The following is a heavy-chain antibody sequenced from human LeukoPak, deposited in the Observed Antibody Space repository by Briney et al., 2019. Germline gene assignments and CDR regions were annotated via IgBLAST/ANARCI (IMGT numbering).Heavy chain of an antibody. CDR2: IYYNWAN. D-gene: IGHD5-12*01. J-gene: IGHJ6*03. V-gene: IGHV4-39*01. Sequence: SEALSLTCTVSGGSIRSSSYYWGWIRQPPGKGLEWIGTIYYNWANQYNPSLKSRITISVDTSKNQFSLKLSSVTAADTAVYYCAGTPGYSGYDSHYYYYYYTDVWGKGTTVTVSS. CDR3: AGTPGYSGYDSHYYYYYYTDV. CDR1: GGSIRSSSYY.